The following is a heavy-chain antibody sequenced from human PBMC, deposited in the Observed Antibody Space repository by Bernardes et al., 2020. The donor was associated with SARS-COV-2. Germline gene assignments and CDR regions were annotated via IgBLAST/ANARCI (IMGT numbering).Heavy chain of an antibody. Sequence: GWSLILSCAASGFTFSNYWMHWVRQAPGKGLMWVSRINGDGSRTTYADSVKGRFTISRDNTENTLYLQMNSLRAEDTAVYYCVRGPSDGHGRFEYWGQGTLGTVSS. CDR3: VRGPSDGHGRFEY. J-gene: IGHJ4*02. CDR2: INGDGSRT. V-gene: IGHV3-74*01. CDR1: GFTFSNYW.